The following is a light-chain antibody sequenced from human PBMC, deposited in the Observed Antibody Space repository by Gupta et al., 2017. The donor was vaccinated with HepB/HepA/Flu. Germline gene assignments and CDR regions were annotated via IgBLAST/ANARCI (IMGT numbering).Light chain of an antibody. CDR2: GAS. V-gene: IGKV3-15*01. J-gene: IGKJ4*01. Sequence: EIVMTQSPVILSVSPGERATVSCRASQSVTEDLAWYQQKDGQAPRLLIYGASVRAAGIPARFSGSGSGTEFTLTISSLQSEDFAVYYCQQYNKWPPLTFGGGTKVEIK. CDR1: QSVTED. CDR3: QQYNKWPPLT.